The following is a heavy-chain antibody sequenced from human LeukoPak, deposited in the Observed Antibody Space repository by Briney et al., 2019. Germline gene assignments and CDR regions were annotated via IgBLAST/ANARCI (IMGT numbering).Heavy chain of an antibody. V-gene: IGHV4-34*01. CDR1: GGSFSGYY. Sequence: SETLSLTCAVYGGSFSGYYWSWIRQPPGKGLEWIGEINHGGSTNYNPSLKSRVTMSVDTSKNQVSLKVTSVTAADTAVYYCARGPHCSGGSCYSPAFDYWAREPWSPSPQ. CDR3: ARGPHCSGGSCYSPAFDY. D-gene: IGHD2-15*01. J-gene: IGHJ4*02. CDR2: INHGGST.